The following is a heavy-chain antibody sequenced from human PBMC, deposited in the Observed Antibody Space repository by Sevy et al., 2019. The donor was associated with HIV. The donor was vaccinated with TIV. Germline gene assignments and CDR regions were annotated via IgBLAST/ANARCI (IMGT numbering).Heavy chain of an antibody. CDR1: GGSFSFYG. D-gene: IGHD3-9*01. V-gene: IGHV1-69*13. Sequence: ASVKVSCKAFGGSFSFYGISWVRQAPGQGLEWMAGIIPILGTTKYAQKFQGRVTITADESTSTVYMELTGLRSEDTAVYYCARCVPDDILTHYGMDVWGQGTTVTVSS. J-gene: IGHJ6*02. CDR3: ARCVPDDILTHYGMDV. CDR2: IIPILGTT.